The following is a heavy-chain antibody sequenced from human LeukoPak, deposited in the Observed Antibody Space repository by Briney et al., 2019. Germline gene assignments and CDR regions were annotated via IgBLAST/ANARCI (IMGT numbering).Heavy chain of an antibody. D-gene: IGHD3-22*01. CDR1: GYTFTGYY. CDR3: ASDQYYYDSSGYYYEVRSPVY. Sequence: ASVKVSCKASGYTFTGYYMHWVRQAPGQGLEWMGWINPNSGGTNYAQKFQGRVTMTRDTSISTAYMELSRLRSDGTAVYYCASDQYYYDSSGYYYEVRSPVYWGQGTLVTVSS. CDR2: INPNSGGT. V-gene: IGHV1-2*02. J-gene: IGHJ4*02.